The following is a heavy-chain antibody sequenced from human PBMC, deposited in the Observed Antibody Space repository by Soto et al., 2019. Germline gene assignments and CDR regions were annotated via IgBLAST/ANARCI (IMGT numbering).Heavy chain of an antibody. Sequence: QVQLVESGGGVVQPGRSLRLSCVGSGFTFSSYGMHWVRQAPGKGLEWLAVISFDGNYKYHADSVKGRFTISRDNSKNXXFLEMSSLRPEDTAVYYCVKDNLPSGSYEDWYFDLWGRGTLVTVSS. D-gene: IGHD1-26*01. CDR1: GFTFSSYG. V-gene: IGHV3-30*18. CDR3: VKDNLPSGSYEDWYFDL. CDR2: ISFDGNYK. J-gene: IGHJ2*01.